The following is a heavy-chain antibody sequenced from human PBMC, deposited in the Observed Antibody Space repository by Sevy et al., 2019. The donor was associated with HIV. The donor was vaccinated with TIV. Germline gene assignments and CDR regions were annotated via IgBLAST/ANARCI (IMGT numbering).Heavy chain of an antibody. D-gene: IGHD2-2*01. J-gene: IGHJ6*02. V-gene: IGHV3-9*01. CDR2: ISWNSGSI. Sequence: GGSLRLSCAASGFTFDDYAMHWVRQARGKGLEWVSGISWNSGSIGYADSVKGRFTISRDNAKNSLYLQMNSLRAEDTALYYCAKDMGRGGYCSSTSCYSPANYYYYGMDVWGQGTTVTVSS. CDR3: AKDMGRGGYCSSTSCYSPANYYYYGMDV. CDR1: GFTFDDYA.